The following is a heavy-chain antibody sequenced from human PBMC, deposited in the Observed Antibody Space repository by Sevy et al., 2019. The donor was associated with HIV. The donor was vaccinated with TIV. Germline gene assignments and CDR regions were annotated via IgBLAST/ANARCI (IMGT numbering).Heavy chain of an antibody. Sequence: GGSLRLSCAASGFIFGTYAMSWVRQAPGKGLEWVSAISGSGGSTYNAESLKGRFTISRDNSKKKLYLQMNSLRAEDTAIYYCANGDSTFYGLDVWGQGTTVTVSS. CDR2: ISGSGGST. CDR1: GFIFGTYA. V-gene: IGHV3-23*01. J-gene: IGHJ6*02. D-gene: IGHD3-22*01. CDR3: ANGDSTFYGLDV.